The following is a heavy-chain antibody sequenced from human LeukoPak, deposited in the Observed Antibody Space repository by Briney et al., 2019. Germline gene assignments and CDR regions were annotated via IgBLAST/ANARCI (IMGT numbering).Heavy chain of an antibody. V-gene: IGHV3-48*01. CDR1: GFTFSDYE. Sequence: GGSLRLSCAASGFTFSDYEMNWVRQAPGKGLEWVSYISSSSSTIYYADSVRGRFTISRDNSKNTLYLQMNSLRADDTAVYYCARVKVEMATIGWLDPWGQGTLVTVSS. CDR2: ISSSSSTI. J-gene: IGHJ5*02. D-gene: IGHD5-24*01. CDR3: ARVKVEMATIGWLDP.